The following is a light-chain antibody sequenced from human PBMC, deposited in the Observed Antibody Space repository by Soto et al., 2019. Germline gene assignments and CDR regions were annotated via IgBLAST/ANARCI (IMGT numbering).Light chain of an antibody. CDR1: SGHSSNI. CDR3: ETWDSNSRV. CDR2: LEGSGSY. Sequence: QLVLTQSSSASASLGSSVKLTCTLSSGHSSNIIAWHQQQPGKAPRYLMKLEGSGSYNKGSGVPDRFSGSSSGADRYLTISNLQSEDEADYYCETWDSNSRVFGAGTKLTVL. J-gene: IGLJ3*02. V-gene: IGLV4-60*03.